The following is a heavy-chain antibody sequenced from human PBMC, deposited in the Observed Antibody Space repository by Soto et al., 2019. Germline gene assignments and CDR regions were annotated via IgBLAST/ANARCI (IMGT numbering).Heavy chain of an antibody. Sequence: ASVKVSCKASGYTFTSYYMHWVRQAPGQGLEWMGIINPSGGSTSYAQKFQGRVTMTRDTSTGTVYMELGSLRSEDTAVYYCAREKGYCSGGSCRYYYYGMDVWGQGTTVTVSS. CDR1: GYTFTSYY. CDR2: INPSGGST. V-gene: IGHV1-46*01. CDR3: AREKGYCSGGSCRYYYYGMDV. J-gene: IGHJ6*02. D-gene: IGHD2-15*01.